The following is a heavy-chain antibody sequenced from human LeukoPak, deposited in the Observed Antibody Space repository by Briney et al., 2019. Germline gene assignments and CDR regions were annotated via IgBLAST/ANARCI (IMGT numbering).Heavy chain of an antibody. J-gene: IGHJ4*02. D-gene: IGHD6-19*01. CDR2: INLDGSQK. Sequence: RGSLRLSCAASGFTFSSYWMSWVRQAPGKGLEWVANINLDGSQKYYVDSVRGRFTISRDNAKNSLYLQMNSLRVEDTAVYYCARDWNGSGWPTDYWGQGTLVTVSS. CDR1: GFTFSSYW. CDR3: ARDWNGSGWPTDY. V-gene: IGHV3-7*05.